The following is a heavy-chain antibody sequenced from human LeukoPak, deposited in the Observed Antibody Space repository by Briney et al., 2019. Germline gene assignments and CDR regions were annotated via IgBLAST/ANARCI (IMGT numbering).Heavy chain of an antibody. V-gene: IGHV3-9*01. CDR1: GFTFDDYA. CDR3: AKDQAFSGSYRYFDY. CDR2: ISWNSGSI. J-gene: IGHJ4*02. Sequence: GRSLRLSCAASGFTFDDYAMPWVRQAPGKGLEWVSGISWNSGSIGYADSVKGRFTISRDNAKNSLYLQMNSLRAEDTALYYCAKDQAFSGSYRYFDYWGQGTLVTVSS. D-gene: IGHD1-26*01.